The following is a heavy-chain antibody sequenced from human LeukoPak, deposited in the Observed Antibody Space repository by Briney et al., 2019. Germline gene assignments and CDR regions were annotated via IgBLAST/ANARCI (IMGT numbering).Heavy chain of an antibody. CDR3: VRDQAYY. J-gene: IGHJ4*02. Sequence: GGSLRLSCAASGFTFSDYGMHWVRQAPGKGLEWVAFILYDGSSEYYADSVKGRFTISRDNSKNTLYLQMNSLRVEDTAVYYCVRDQAYYWGQGTLVTVSS. D-gene: IGHD2-2*01. V-gene: IGHV3-30*02. CDR1: GFTFSDYG. CDR2: ILYDGSSE.